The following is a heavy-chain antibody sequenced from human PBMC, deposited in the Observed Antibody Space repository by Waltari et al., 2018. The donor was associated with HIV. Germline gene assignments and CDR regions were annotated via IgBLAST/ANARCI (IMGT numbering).Heavy chain of an antibody. CDR3: ASQKSIAARRRGLYYGMDV. J-gene: IGHJ6*02. CDR1: GGSFSGYY. D-gene: IGHD6-6*01. V-gene: IGHV4-34*01. CDR2: INHSGST. Sequence: AGLLKPSETLSLTCAVYGGSFSGYYWSWIRQPPGKGLEWIGEINHSGSTNYNPSLKSRVTISVDTSKNQFSLKLSSVTAADTAVYYCASQKSIAARRRGLYYGMDVWGQGTTVTVSS.